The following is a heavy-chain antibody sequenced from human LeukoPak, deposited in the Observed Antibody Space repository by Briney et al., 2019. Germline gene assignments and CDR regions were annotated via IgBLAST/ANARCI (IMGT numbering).Heavy chain of an antibody. Sequence: GASVQDSCKASGYTFTSYAMHWLRQAPGQRLAWMGWINAGNGNTKYSHKFQGRVTITRDTSASTAYMELSSLRSEDTAVYYCARVFEQQLGTTFDYWGQGTLVTVSS. V-gene: IGHV1-3*01. CDR1: GYTFTSYA. J-gene: IGHJ4*02. D-gene: IGHD6-13*01. CDR2: INAGNGNT. CDR3: ARVFEQQLGTTFDY.